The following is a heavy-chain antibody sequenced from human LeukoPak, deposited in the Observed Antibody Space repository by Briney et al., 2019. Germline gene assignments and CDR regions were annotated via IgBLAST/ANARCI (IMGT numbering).Heavy chain of an antibody. CDR2: ISSSSSYI. CDR1: GFTFSSYS. CDR3: ARSQRGEYRTAFDI. Sequence: GGSLRLSCAASGFTFSSYSMNWVRQAPGKGLEWVSSISSSSSYIYYADSVKGRFTISRDNAKNSLYLQMNSLRAEDTAVYYCARSQRGEYRTAFDIWGQGTMVTVSS. D-gene: IGHD2/OR15-2a*01. J-gene: IGHJ3*02. V-gene: IGHV3-21*01.